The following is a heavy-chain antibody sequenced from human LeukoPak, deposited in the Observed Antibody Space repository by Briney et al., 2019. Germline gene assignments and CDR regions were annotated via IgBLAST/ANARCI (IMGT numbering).Heavy chain of an antibody. D-gene: IGHD3-9*01. V-gene: IGHV1-46*02. J-gene: IGHJ4*02. Sequence: ASVKVSCKASGYTFNSFGISWVRQAPGQGLEWMGIINPSGGSTSYAQKFQGRVTMTRDTSTSTVYMELSSLRSEDTAVYYCARPNYDILTGYYIPLDYWGQGTLVTVSS. CDR3: ARPNYDILTGYYIPLDY. CDR1: GYTFNSFG. CDR2: INPSGGST.